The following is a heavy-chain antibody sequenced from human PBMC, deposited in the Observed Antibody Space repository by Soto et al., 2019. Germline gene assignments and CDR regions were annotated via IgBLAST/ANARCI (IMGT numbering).Heavy chain of an antibody. J-gene: IGHJ6*02. CDR3: VRDAEETAFVPAPWLV. CDR1: GGSISSSHW. Sequence: QVHLPESGPGLVNPSGTLTLTCAVSGGSISSSHWWGWVRQAPGKGLEWIGEIYHSGSTNYNPSLKIRITMSVDKSKNQFSVNLSSVTAADTAVYYCVRDAEETAFVPAPWLVWGRGTMVTVSS. D-gene: IGHD2-21*02. CDR2: IYHSGST. V-gene: IGHV4-4*02.